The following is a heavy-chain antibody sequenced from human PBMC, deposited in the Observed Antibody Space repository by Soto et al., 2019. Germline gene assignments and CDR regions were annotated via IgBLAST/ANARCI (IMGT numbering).Heavy chain of an antibody. CDR1: GYRFTNYW. CDR2: IYPGDSDT. J-gene: IGHJ4*02. D-gene: IGHD3-22*01. V-gene: IGHV5-51*01. Sequence: GESLKISCKGSGYRFTNYWIGWVRQMPGKGLEWMGIIYPGDSDTRYSPSFQGQVTISADKSISTAYLQWSSLKAPDTAMYYCARLGYYDTSGFLPDFWGQGTQVTVSS. CDR3: ARLGYYDTSGFLPDF.